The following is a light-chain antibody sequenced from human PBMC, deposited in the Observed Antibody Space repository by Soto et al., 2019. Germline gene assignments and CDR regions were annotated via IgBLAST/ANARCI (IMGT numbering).Light chain of an antibody. CDR2: GNS. V-gene: IGLV1-40*01. Sequence: QSVLTRPPSVSGAPGQRVTISCTGSSSNIGAGYDVHWYQQLPGTAPKLLIYGNSNRPSGVPDRFSGSKSGTSASLAITGLQAEDEADYYCQSYDSSPSYVFGTGTKVTVL. CDR1: SSNIGAGYD. CDR3: QSYDSSPSYV. J-gene: IGLJ1*01.